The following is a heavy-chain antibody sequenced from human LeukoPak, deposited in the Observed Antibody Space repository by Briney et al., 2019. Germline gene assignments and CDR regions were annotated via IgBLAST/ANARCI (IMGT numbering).Heavy chain of an antibody. J-gene: IGHJ5*02. Sequence: PSETLSLTCTVSGGSISSSSYYWGWIRQPPGKGLEWIGRIYTSGSTNYNPSLKSRVTMSVDTSKNQFSLKLSSVTAADTAVYYCAREHYCSGGSCYGNWFDPWGQGTLVTVSS. CDR1: GGSISSSSYY. D-gene: IGHD2-15*01. CDR3: AREHYCSGGSCYGNWFDP. V-gene: IGHV4-39*07. CDR2: IYTSGST.